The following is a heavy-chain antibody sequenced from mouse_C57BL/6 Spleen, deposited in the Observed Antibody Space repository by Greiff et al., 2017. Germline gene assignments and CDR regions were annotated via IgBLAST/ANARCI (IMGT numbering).Heavy chain of an antibody. CDR2: IDPENGDT. D-gene: IGHD2-5*01. J-gene: IGHJ2*01. Sequence: VQLQQSGAELVRPGASVKLSCTASGFNIKDDYMHWVKQRPEQGLEWIGWIDPENGDTEYASKFQGKATITADTSSNTAYLQLSSLTSEDTAVYYCTQAYYSTRNYFDYWGQGTTLTVSS. V-gene: IGHV14-4*01. CDR3: TQAYYSTRNYFDY. CDR1: GFNIKDDY.